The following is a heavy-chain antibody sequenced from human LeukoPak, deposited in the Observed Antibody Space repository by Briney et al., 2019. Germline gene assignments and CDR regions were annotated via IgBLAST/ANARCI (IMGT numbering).Heavy chain of an antibody. CDR3: ARVPQGSSWPYYFDY. V-gene: IGHV1-69*04. J-gene: IGHJ4*02. D-gene: IGHD6-13*01. CDR1: GYTFSSYG. CDR2: IVPILGTA. Sequence: SVKVSCKASGYTFSSYGISWVRQAPGQGLEWVGRIVPILGTANYAQNFQGRVTITADRSTTTAYMELSSLRSEDTAVYYCARVPQGSSWPYYFDYWGQGTLVTVSS.